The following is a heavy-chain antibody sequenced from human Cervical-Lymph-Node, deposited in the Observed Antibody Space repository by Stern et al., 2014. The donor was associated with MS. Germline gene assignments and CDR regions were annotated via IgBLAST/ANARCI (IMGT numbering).Heavy chain of an antibody. CDR3: ARDAWPAASGPLIDY. CDR1: GFTFSSHW. J-gene: IGHJ4*02. CDR2: IYGDGSST. Sequence: EVQLVESGGGLVQPGGSLRLSCAASGFTFSSHWMHWVRQAPGKGLVWVSRIYGDGSSTKYADSVKGRFTISRDNAKSTLYLQMNSLRVEDSAVYYCARDAWPAASGPLIDYWGRGTLVTVSS. V-gene: IGHV3-74*03. D-gene: IGHD6-13*01.